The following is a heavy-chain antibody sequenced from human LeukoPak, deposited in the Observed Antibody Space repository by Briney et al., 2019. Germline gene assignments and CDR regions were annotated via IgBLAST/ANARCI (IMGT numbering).Heavy chain of an antibody. Sequence: ASVKVSCKASGYTFICYYMHWVRQAPGQGLEWMGWINPNSGGTNYAQKFQGRVTMTRDTSISTAYMELSRLRSNDTAVYYCARGDYYDSSGYLAYWGQGTLVTVSS. V-gene: IGHV1-2*02. CDR3: ARGDYYDSSGYLAY. CDR2: INPNSGGT. D-gene: IGHD3-22*01. CDR1: GYTFICYY. J-gene: IGHJ4*02.